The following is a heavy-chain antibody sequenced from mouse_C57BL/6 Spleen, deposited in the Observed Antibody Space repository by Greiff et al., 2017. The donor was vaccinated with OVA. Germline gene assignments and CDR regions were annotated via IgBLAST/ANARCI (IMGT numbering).Heavy chain of an antibody. CDR1: GYAFTNYL. D-gene: IGHD1-1*02. CDR3: ARWYWAMDY. Sequence: VQLQQSGAELVRPGTSVKVSCKASGYAFTNYLIEWVKQRPGQGLEWIGVINPGSGGTNYNEKFKGKATLTADKSSSTAYMQLSSLTSEDSAVYFCARWYWAMDYWGQGTSVTVSS. CDR2: INPGSGGT. V-gene: IGHV1-54*01. J-gene: IGHJ4*01.